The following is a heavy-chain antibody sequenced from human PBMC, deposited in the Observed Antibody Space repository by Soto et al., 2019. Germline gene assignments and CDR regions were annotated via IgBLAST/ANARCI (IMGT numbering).Heavy chain of an antibody. CDR1: GGTFSSYT. V-gene: IGHV1-69*02. CDR3: ARGPAKIKLELPWFDP. J-gene: IGHJ5*02. CDR2: IIPILGIA. D-gene: IGHD1-7*01. Sequence: GASVKVSCKASGGTFSSYTISWVRQAPGQGLEWMGRIIPILGIANYAQKFQGRVTITADKSTSTAYMELSSLRSEDTAVYYCARGPAKIKLELPWFDPWGQGTLVTVSS.